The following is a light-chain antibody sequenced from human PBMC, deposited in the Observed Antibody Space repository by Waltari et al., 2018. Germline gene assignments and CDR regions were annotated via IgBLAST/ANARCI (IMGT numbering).Light chain of an antibody. CDR1: RNDAGGYNY. V-gene: IGLV2-8*01. J-gene: IGLJ3*02. CDR3: SSYAGGSNLV. CDR2: PVS. Sequence: QSALTQPPSASGSPGQSVAISCPGTRNDAGGYNYVPWYQQHPGQVPNPMIYPVSKRPSGVPDRFSGSKSGNTASLTVSGLQADDEANYYCSSYAGGSNLVFGGGTRLTVL.